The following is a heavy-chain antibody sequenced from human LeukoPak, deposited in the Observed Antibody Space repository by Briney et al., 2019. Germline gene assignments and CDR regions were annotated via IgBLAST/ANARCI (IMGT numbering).Heavy chain of an antibody. Sequence: PGVSLRFSCAASGFTLTSYWMHWVRQAPGKGLVWVSRVNSDASGTNYADSVRGRFTISRDNAQNTLFLQMNSLRDDDTAVYYCARGPVIGGSKSWFDPWGQGTLVTVSS. CDR3: ARGPVIGGSKSWFDP. CDR1: GFTLTSYW. J-gene: IGHJ5*02. D-gene: IGHD3-16*01. V-gene: IGHV3-74*01. CDR2: VNSDASGT.